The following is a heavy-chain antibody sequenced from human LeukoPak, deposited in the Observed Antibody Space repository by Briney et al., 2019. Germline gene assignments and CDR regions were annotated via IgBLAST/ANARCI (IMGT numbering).Heavy chain of an antibody. CDR3: ARQYFAYYDSSGYRPFDP. CDR1: GYSFTSYW. J-gene: IGHJ5*02. CDR2: IYPGDSDT. V-gene: IGHV5-51*01. Sequence: GESLKISCKGSGYSFTSYWIGWVRQMPGKGLEWMGIIYPGDSDTRYSPSFQGQVTISADKSISTAYLQWSSLKASDTAMYYCARQYFAYYDSSGYRPFDPWGQGTLVTASS. D-gene: IGHD3-22*01.